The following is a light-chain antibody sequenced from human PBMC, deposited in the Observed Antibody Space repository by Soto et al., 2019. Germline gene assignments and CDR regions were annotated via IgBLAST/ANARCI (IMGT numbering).Light chain of an antibody. V-gene: IGKV3-15*01. J-gene: IGKJ5*01. CDR1: QLFSSN. CDR3: QQYNNWPRT. CDR2: GVS. Sequence: IVMIQSPATLSVSPGESVTLSCRASQLFSSNLAWYQHKPGQAPRLLIYGVSTRDTGVPDRFSGSASGTEFTLTISSLQSEDFAVYYCQQYNNWPRTFGQGTRLEIK.